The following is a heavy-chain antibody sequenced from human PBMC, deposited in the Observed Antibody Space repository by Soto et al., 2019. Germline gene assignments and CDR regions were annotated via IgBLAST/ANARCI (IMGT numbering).Heavy chain of an antibody. CDR2: ISSNGGST. Sequence: HPGGSLRLSCAASGFTFSSYAMHWVRQAPGKGLEYVSAISSNGGSTYYANSVKGRFTISRDNSKNTLYLQMGSLRAEDMAVYYCARGERLLGAFDIWGQGTMVTVSS. CDR3: ARGERLLGAFDI. CDR1: GFTFSSYA. D-gene: IGHD3-22*01. J-gene: IGHJ3*02. V-gene: IGHV3-64*01.